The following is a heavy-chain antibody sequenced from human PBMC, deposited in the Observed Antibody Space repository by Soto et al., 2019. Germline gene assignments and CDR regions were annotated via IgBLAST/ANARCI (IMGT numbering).Heavy chain of an antibody. CDR1: GFTFSSYA. J-gene: IGHJ3*02. CDR2: ISYDGSNK. V-gene: IGHV3-30-3*01. Sequence: QVQLVESGGGVVQPGRSLRLSCAASGFTFSSYAMHWVSQAPGKGLEWVAVISYDGSNKYYADSVKGRFTISRDNSKNKLYLQMNSLRAEDTAVYYSARAQLVTAHLGDAFDIWGQGTMVTVSS. CDR3: ARAQLVTAHLGDAFDI. D-gene: IGHD2-15*01.